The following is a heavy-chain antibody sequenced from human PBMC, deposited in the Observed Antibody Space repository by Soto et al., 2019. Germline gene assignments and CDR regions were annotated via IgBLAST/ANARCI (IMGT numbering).Heavy chain of an antibody. CDR2: SRNKARGYTT. CDR1: GFTFSDHY. CDR3: ASAVPDTNAYWYSDN. V-gene: IGHV3-72*01. D-gene: IGHD2-8*01. J-gene: IGHJ4*02. Sequence: GGSLRLSCAASGFTFSDHYMDWVRQAPGKGLEWVGRSRNKARGYTTEYAASVKGRFTISRDVSKSSLYLQMNSLRTEDTAVYFCASAVPDTNAYWYSDNGGQGTLVTVSS.